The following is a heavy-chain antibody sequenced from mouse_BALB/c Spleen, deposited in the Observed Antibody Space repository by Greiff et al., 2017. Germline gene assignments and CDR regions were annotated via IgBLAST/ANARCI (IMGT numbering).Heavy chain of an antibody. CDR1: GFTFSSFG. Sequence: EVMLVESGGGLVQPGGSRKLSCAASGFTFSSFGMHWVRQAPEKGLEWVAYISSGSSTIYYADTVKGRFTISRDNPKNTLFLQMTSLRSEDTAMYYCARRFHYYAMDYWGQGTSVTVSS. CDR2: ISSGSSTI. V-gene: IGHV5-17*02. CDR3: ARRFHYYAMDY. J-gene: IGHJ4*01.